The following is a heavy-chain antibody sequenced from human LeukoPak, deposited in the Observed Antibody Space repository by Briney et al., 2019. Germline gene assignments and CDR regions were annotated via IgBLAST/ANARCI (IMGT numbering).Heavy chain of an antibody. CDR3: ARDDYSYGQAYHFDY. CDR2: ISSSSSYI. V-gene: IGHV3-21*01. D-gene: IGHD5-18*01. Sequence: PGGSLRLSCAASGFTFSSYSMNWVRQAPGKGLEWVSSISSSSSYIYYADSVKGRFTISRDNAKNSLYLQMNSLRAEDTAVYYCARDDYSYGQAYHFDYWGQGTLVTVSS. CDR1: GFTFSSYS. J-gene: IGHJ4*02.